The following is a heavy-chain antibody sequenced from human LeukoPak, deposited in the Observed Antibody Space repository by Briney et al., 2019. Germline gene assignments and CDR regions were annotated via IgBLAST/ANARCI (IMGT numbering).Heavy chain of an antibody. D-gene: IGHD5-18*01. CDR1: GYTFTGYY. CDR2: INPNSGGT. CDR3: ARDLRHSYAQSPYGMDV. Sequence: ASVKVSCKASGYTFTGYYMHWVRQAPGQGLEWMGWINPNSGGTDYAQKFQGRVTMTRDTSISTAYMELSRLRSDDTAVYYCARDLRHSYAQSPYGMDVWGQGTTVTVSS. V-gene: IGHV1-2*02. J-gene: IGHJ6*02.